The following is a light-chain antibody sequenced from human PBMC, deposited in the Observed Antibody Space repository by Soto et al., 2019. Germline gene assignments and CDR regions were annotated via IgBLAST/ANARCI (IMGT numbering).Light chain of an antibody. J-gene: IGKJ3*01. V-gene: IGKV1-5*03. Sequence: DIQMTQSPSTLSGSVGDRVTITCRASQTISSWLAWYQQKPGKAPKLLIYTASSLESGVPSRFSGSGSGTEFTLTISSLQPDDFATYYCQQYNSYSLTFGPGTKVDIK. CDR1: QTISSW. CDR2: TAS. CDR3: QQYNSYSLT.